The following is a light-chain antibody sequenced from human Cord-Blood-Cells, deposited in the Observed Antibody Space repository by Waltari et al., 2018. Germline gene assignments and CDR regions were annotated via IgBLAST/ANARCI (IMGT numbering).Light chain of an antibody. Sequence: DIQMTQSPSTLSASVGDRVTITCRASQSISSWLAWYQQKPGKVPKLLIYKASSLESGVPSRFSGSGSGTEFTLTISSLQPDDFATYYCQQLGTFGQGTKLEIK. J-gene: IGKJ2*01. CDR1: QSISSW. V-gene: IGKV1-5*03. CDR2: KAS. CDR3: QQLGT.